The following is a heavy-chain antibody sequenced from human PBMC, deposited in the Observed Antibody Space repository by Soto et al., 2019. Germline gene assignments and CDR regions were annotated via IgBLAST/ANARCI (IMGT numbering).Heavy chain of an antibody. CDR2: TYYRSKWYN. CDR3: ARSKGAGTSESVYYFYYGMDV. V-gene: IGHV6-1*01. D-gene: IGHD6-19*01. J-gene: IGHJ6*02. Sequence: PSQTLSLTCAISGDSVSSNSAAWNWIRQSPSRGLEWLGRTYYRSKWYNDYAVSVKSRITINPDTSKNQFSLQLNSVTPEDTAVYYCARSKGAGTSESVYYFYYGMDVWSQGTTVTVSS. CDR1: GDSVSSNSAA.